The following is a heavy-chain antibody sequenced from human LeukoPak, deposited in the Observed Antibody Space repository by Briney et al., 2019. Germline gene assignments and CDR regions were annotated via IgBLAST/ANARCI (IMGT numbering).Heavy chain of an antibody. CDR2: ISGSGGST. CDR3: AKDRSITMVRGANWFDP. CDR1: GFTFSSHA. D-gene: IGHD3-10*01. J-gene: IGHJ5*02. V-gene: IGHV3-23*01. Sequence: TGGSLRLSGAASGFTFSSHAMSWVRQAPGKGLEWVSAISGSGGSTYYADSVKGRFTISRDNSKNTLYLQMNSLRAEDTAVYYCAKDRSITMVRGANWFDPWGQGTLVTVSS.